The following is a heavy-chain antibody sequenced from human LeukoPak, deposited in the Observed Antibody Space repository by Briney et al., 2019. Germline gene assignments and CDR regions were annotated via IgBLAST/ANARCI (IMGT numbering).Heavy chain of an antibody. D-gene: IGHD6-19*01. J-gene: IGHJ4*02. CDR3: ARGKKWLIYYFDY. CDR2: INHSGST. Sequence: PSETLSLTCAVYGGSFSGYYWSWIRQPPGKRLEWIGEINHSGSTNYNPSLKSRVTISVDTSKNQFSLKLSSVTAADTAVYYCARGKKWLIYYFDYWGQGTLVTVSS. V-gene: IGHV4-34*01. CDR1: GGSFSGYY.